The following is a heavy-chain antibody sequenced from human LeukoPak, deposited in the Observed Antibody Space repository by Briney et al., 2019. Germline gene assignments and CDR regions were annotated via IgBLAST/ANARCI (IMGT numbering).Heavy chain of an antibody. D-gene: IGHD2-21*02. J-gene: IGHJ4*02. Sequence: GGSLRLSCEVSGFSFDVFTMYWVRQSPEKGLECVSFISWDGGITHYMDSVEGRFTISRDNNKNFLYLQMNDLRTEDTAIYYCAKGAVVTPGFFDYWGQGTLVTVSS. CDR1: GFSFDVFT. CDR3: AKGAVVTPGFFDY. CDR2: ISWDGGIT. V-gene: IGHV3-43*01.